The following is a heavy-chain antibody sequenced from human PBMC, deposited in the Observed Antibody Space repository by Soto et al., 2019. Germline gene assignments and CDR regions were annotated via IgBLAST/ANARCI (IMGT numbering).Heavy chain of an antibody. CDR2: ISYDENNK. D-gene: IGHD3-10*01. J-gene: IGHJ4*02. V-gene: IGHV3-30*18. CDR3: AKDFFSRATMIRGVIITPINY. Sequence: GGSLRLSCAASGFTFSSYGMHWVRQAPGKGLEWVAVISYDENNKYYADSVKGRFTISRDKSKNTLYLQMNSLRAEDTAVYYCAKDFFSRATMIRGVIITPINYWGQGTLVTVSS. CDR1: GFTFSSYG.